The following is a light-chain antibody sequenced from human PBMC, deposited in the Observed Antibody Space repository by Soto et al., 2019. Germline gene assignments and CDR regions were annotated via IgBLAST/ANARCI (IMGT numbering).Light chain of an antibody. CDR3: QQYDKYWT. J-gene: IGKJ1*01. CDR2: KES. V-gene: IGKV1-5*03. CDR1: QTISSW. Sequence: DIQMTQSPSTLSGSVGDRVTITCRASQTISSWLAWYQQKPGKDPKLLIYKESRLERGVPSRFSGSESGTEFTLTITSLQADDFATYYCQQYDKYWTFGQGTKVDNK.